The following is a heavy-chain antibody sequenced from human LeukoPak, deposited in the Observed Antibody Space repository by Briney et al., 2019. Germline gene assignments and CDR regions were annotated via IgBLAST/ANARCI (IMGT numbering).Heavy chain of an antibody. CDR3: ARQVYYYDSSGYPYFDY. J-gene: IGHJ4*02. CDR2: INPSGGST. D-gene: IGHD3-22*01. Sequence: ASVKVSCKASGYTFTRYYMHWVRQAPGQGLEWMGLINPSGGSTSYAQKFQGRVTMTRDTSTSTVYMELSSLRSEDTAVYYCARQVYYYDSSGYPYFDYWGQGTLVTVSS. CDR1: GYTFTRYY. V-gene: IGHV1-46*01.